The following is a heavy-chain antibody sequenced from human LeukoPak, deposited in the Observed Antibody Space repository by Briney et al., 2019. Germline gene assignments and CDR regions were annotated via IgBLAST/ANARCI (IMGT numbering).Heavy chain of an antibody. V-gene: IGHV1-18*01. D-gene: IGHD1-26*01. CDR2: ISAYNGNT. CDR1: GYTFTSYG. J-gene: IGHJ3*02. CDR3: ARVVGATTIIAFDI. Sequence: GASVKVSCTASGYTFTSYGISWVRQAPGQGLEWMGWISAYNGNTNYAQKLQGRVTMTTDTSTSTAYMELRSLRSDDTAVYYCARVVGATTIIAFDIWGQGTMVTVSS.